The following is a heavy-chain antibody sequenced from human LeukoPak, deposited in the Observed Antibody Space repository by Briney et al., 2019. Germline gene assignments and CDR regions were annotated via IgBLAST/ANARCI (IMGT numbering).Heavy chain of an antibody. CDR3: AREDDSWGPNNLDL. V-gene: IGHV3-48*02. CDR2: IDTSNSTM. CDR1: AFTFSDYS. Sequence: GGSLRLSCAASAFTFSDYSMNWVRQAPGEGLEWISYIDTSNSTMYYADSVMGRFTISRDNAKESLYLQMNSLRDEDTAVYYCAREDDSWGPNNLDLWGQGTMVTVSS. J-gene: IGHJ3*01. D-gene: IGHD7-27*01.